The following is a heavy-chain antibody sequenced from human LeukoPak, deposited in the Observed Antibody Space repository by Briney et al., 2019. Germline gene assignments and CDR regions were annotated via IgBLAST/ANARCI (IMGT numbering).Heavy chain of an antibody. D-gene: IGHD6-13*01. CDR3: ARWRYSSSHRPFDY. CDR2: IYTSGST. Sequence: PSETLSLTCTVSGGSISSYYWSWIRQPAGKGLEWIGRIYTSGSTNYNPSLKSRVTMSVDTSKNQFSLKLSSVTAADTAVYYCARWRYSSSHRPFDYWGQGTLVTVSS. V-gene: IGHV4-4*07. CDR1: GGSISSYY. J-gene: IGHJ4*02.